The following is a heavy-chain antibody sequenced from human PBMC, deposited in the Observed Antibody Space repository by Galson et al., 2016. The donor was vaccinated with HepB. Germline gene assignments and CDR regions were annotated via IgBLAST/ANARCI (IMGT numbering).Heavy chain of an antibody. CDR3: ARQSHCGGTTCFPR. CDR1: GGSITTCDRY. CDR2: VYCGGTT. J-gene: IGHJ4*02. D-gene: IGHD1-14*01. V-gene: IGHV4-39*01. Sequence: SETLSLTCTVSGGSITTCDRYWAWIRQPSGKGLEWIGSVYCGGTTNYNPSLRSRVSVSADTSTHQVFLRLSSVTATDTAVYYCARQSHCGGTTCFPRWGRGTLVTVSS.